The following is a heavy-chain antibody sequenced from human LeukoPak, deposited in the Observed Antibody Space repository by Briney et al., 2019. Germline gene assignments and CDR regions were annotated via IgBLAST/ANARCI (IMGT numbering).Heavy chain of an antibody. CDR3: ARDSCGGGGCHFWYFDL. CDR2: IHPNSGGT. CDR1: GYTFTGYH. Sequence: ASVKVSCKASGYTFTGYHMHWVRQAPGQGLEWMGWIHPNSGGTNYAQKFQGRVTITRDTSISTASMELSSLKPDDTAVYYCARDSCGGGGCHFWYFDLWGRGTLVTVSS. J-gene: IGHJ2*01. D-gene: IGHD6-19*01. V-gene: IGHV1-2*02.